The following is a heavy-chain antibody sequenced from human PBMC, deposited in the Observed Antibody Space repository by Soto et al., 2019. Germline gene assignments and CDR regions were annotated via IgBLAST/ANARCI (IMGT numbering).Heavy chain of an antibody. CDR1: GFTFSSYW. J-gene: IGHJ1*01. V-gene: IGHV3-74*01. CDR2: ISNEGSST. CDR3: ARLPNKSPQN. Sequence: EVQLVESGGGLVQPGGSLRLSCVASGFTFSSYWMHWVRQAPGKGLVWVSSISNEGSSTSYADPVKGRFTISRDNAKNTLYLQMNSLRAEDTAVYYCARLPNKSPQNWGQGTLVIVSP.